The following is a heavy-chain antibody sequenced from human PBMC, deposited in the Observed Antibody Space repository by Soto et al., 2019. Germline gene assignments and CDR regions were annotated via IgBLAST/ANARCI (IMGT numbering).Heavy chain of an antibody. J-gene: IGHJ4*02. CDR3: ARDGLAELMVYAMYDY. CDR1: GFTFSSYW. V-gene: IGHV3-7*01. CDR2: IKQDGSEK. Sequence: PGGSLRLSCAASGFTFSSYWMSWVRQAPGKGLEWVANIKQDGSEKYYVDSVKGRFTISRDNAKNSLYLQMNSLRAEDTAVYYCARDGLAELMVYAMYDYWGQGTLVTVSS. D-gene: IGHD2-8*01.